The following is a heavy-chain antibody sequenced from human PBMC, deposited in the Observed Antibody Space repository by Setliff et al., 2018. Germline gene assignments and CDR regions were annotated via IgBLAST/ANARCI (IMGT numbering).Heavy chain of an antibody. V-gene: IGHV3-23*01. CDR3: AKKGLVIIWDYYYGMDV. CDR2: ISGSAQTT. CDR1: GFPFSSYA. D-gene: IGHD3-9*01. Sequence: PGGSLRLSCAASGFPFSSYAITWVRQAPGKGLEWVSMISGSAQTTYYADPVKGRFTISRENSKNTLYLQMNSLRAEDTAVYYCAKKGLVIIWDYYYGMDVWGQGTTVTVSS. J-gene: IGHJ6*02.